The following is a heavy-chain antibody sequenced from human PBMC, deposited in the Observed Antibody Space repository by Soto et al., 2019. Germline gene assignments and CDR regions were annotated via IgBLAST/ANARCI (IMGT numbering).Heavy chain of an antibody. CDR1: GFTFSNYA. Sequence: GGSLRLSCTASGFTFSNYAMSWVRQAPGKGLEWVSAITRTDSTYYADSVKGRFTISRDNSRNTLYLQMNSLGAEDAALYYCAKALVGEVGATDYWGQGXLVTVSS. CDR2: ITRTDST. CDR3: AKALVGEVGATDY. D-gene: IGHD1-26*01. V-gene: IGHV3-23*01. J-gene: IGHJ4*02.